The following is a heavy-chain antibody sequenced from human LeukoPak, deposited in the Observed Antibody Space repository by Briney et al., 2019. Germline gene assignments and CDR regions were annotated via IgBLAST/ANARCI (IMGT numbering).Heavy chain of an antibody. J-gene: IGHJ4*02. CDR1: GFTFSTYG. D-gene: IGHD2-15*01. V-gene: IGHV3-33*08. Sequence: PGGSLRLSCAASGFTFSTYGMHWVRQAPGKGLEWAALIWYDGNNKYYADSVKGRFAISRDNSKNTLYLQLNSLRAEDTAVYYCARQHCSGGDCYFFDWGQGTLVTVSS. CDR3: ARQHCSGGDCYFFD. CDR2: IWYDGNNK.